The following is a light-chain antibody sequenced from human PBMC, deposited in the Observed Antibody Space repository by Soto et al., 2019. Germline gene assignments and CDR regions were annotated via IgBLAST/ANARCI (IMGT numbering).Light chain of an antibody. CDR2: AAS. CDR3: QQYYSYPRT. V-gene: IGKV1-8*01. J-gene: IGKJ3*01. Sequence: AIRMTQSPSSFSASTGDRVTITCRASQGISSYLAWYQQKPGKAPKLLIYAASTWQSGVPSRFSGSGSGTDFTLTISCLQSEDFATYYFQQYYSYPRTFGPGTKVDIK. CDR1: QGISSY.